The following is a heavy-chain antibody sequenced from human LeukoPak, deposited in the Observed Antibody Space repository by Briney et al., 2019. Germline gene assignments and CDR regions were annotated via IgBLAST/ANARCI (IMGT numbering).Heavy chain of an antibody. CDR2: IYYSGST. CDR3: ARDRGYCDGGSCYLFDS. CDR1: GGSISSSSYY. Sequence: PSETLSLTCTVSGGSISSSSYYWGWIRQPPGKGLEWIGSIYYSGSTKYSPSLKSRVTISVDKSKSQFSLKLSSVTAADTAVYYCARDRGYCDGGSCYLFDSWGQGTLVTVSS. J-gene: IGHJ4*02. V-gene: IGHV4-39*07. D-gene: IGHD2-15*01.